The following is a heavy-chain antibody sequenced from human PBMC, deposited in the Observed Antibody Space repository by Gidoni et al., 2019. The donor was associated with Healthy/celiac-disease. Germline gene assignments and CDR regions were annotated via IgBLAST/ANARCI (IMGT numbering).Heavy chain of an antibody. V-gene: IGHV1-69*02. CDR1: GGTFSSYT. CDR3: ARVYCSGGSCYEDY. Sequence: QVQLVQSGAEVKKHGSSVEVSCKASGGTFSSYTISWVRQAPGQGLEVMGRSIPILGIANYAQKFQGRVTITADKSTSTAYMELSSLRSEDTAVYYCARVYCSGGSCYEDYWGQGTLVTVSS. CDR2: SIPILGIA. D-gene: IGHD2-15*01. J-gene: IGHJ4*02.